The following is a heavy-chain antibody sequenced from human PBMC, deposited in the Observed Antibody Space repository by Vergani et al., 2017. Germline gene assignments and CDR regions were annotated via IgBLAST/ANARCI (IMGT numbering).Heavy chain of an antibody. V-gene: IGHV3-30*18. Sequence: QVQLVESGGGVVQPGRSLRLSCVASGFNFSVFGMHWVRQTPGKGREWVAVISSDGSNKYYGDSVKGRFTISRDNSKNTVYLQMSSLRAEDTAVYYCAKNGAITGTTRIAFDIWGQGTMVTVSS. J-gene: IGHJ3*02. CDR3: AKNGAITGTTRIAFDI. D-gene: IGHD1-7*01. CDR2: ISSDGSNK. CDR1: GFNFSVFG.